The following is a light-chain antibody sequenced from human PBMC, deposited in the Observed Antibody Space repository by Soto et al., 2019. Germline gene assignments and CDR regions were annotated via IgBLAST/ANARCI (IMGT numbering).Light chain of an antibody. CDR2: GAS. V-gene: IGKV3-20*01. J-gene: IGKJ1*01. CDR1: QSVSSRY. Sequence: EIVLTQSPGSLSLSPGERATLSCRAVQSVSSRYLGWYQQKPGQAPRLLIYGASSRATGIPDRFSGSGSGTDFTLTISRLEPEDFAVYYCQQYGSSPPWTFGQGTKVDIK. CDR3: QQYGSSPPWT.